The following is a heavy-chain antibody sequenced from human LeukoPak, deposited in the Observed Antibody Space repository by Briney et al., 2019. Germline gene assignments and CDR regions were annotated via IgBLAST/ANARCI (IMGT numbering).Heavy chain of an antibody. J-gene: IGHJ4*02. CDR2: ISSNSDDI. CDR1: GFNFDEYV. CDR3: AKDRYCTSSSCPIDY. D-gene: IGHD2-15*01. V-gene: IGHV3-9*01. Sequence: GGSLRLSCVGSGFNFDEYVMHWVRQPPGKGLEWVSGISSNSDDIGYADSVKGRFTISRDSAKKSLYLQMNSLRAEDTALYYCAKDRYCTSSSCPIDYWGRGTLVTVSS.